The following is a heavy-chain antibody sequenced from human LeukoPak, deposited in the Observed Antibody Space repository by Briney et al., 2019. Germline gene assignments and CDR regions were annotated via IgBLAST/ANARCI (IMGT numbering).Heavy chain of an antibody. J-gene: IGHJ4*02. CDR3: ARTPLSGWVDY. CDR2: IYYSGST. D-gene: IGHD6-19*01. Sequence: PSETPSLTCTVSGGSISSSSYYWGWIRQPPGKGLEWIGSIYYSGSTYYNPSLKSRVTISVDTSKNQFSLKLSSVTAADTAVYYCARTPLSGWVDYWGQGTLVTVSS. CDR1: GGSISSSSYY. V-gene: IGHV4-39*07.